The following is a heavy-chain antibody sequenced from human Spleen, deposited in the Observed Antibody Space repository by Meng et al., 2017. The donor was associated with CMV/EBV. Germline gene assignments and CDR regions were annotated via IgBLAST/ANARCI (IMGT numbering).Heavy chain of an antibody. V-gene: IGHV3-7*01. CDR3: ARDPLGSSGWFSVIGMDV. J-gene: IGHJ6*02. D-gene: IGHD6-19*01. CDR1: GFTFSNYN. CDR2: INQDGSEK. Sequence: GESLKISCAVSGFTFSNYNMNWVRQAPGKALEWVANINQDGSEKNYVASVKGRFTISRDNAKNSLYLQMNSLRVEDTAVYYCARDPLGSSGWFSVIGMDVWGQGTTVTVSS.